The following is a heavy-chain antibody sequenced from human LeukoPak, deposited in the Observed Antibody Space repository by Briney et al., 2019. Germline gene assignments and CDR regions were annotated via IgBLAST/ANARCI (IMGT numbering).Heavy chain of an antibody. CDR2: ISSSGSTI. V-gene: IGHV3-11*01. CDR1: GFTFSDYY. J-gene: IGHJ3*02. D-gene: IGHD4-17*01. CDR3: STPPTGDDYGDLDAFDI. Sequence: PGGSLRLSCAASGFTFSDYYMSWIRQAPGKGLEWVSYISSSGSTIYYADSVKGRFTISRDNAKNSLYLQMNSLRAEDTAVYYCSTPPTGDDYGDLDAFDIWGQGTMVTVSS.